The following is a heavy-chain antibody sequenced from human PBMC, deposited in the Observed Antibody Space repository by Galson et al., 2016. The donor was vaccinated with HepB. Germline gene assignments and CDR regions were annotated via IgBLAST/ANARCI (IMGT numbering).Heavy chain of an antibody. CDR1: GFTFDDYA. Sequence: SPRLSCAASGFTFDDYAMHWVRQTPGKGLEWVSGIGWNSAYIDYADSVKGRFTISRDNAKNSLYLQMDSLRPEDTALYYCAKARSTNAYKVFDYWGQGILVAVSS. D-gene: IGHD5-24*01. J-gene: IGHJ4*02. CDR2: IGWNSAYI. CDR3: AKARSTNAYKVFDY. V-gene: IGHV3-9*01.